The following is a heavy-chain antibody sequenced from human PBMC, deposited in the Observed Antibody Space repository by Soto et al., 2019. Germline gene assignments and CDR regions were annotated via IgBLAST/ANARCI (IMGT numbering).Heavy chain of an antibody. D-gene: IGHD4-4*01. CDR1: GGSIRSGNW. Sequence: SETLSLTCAVSGGSIRSGNWWSWIRQSPGKGLEWIGEIYHSGTANYNPSLKSRVTMSVDKSKNQFSLILNSLTAADTAVYYCARTLGPQVTGYVDSDYRWTIDQWGQGTLVTVSS. CDR2: IYHSGTA. J-gene: IGHJ4*02. V-gene: IGHV4-4*02. CDR3: ARTLGPQVTGYVDSDYRWTIDQ.